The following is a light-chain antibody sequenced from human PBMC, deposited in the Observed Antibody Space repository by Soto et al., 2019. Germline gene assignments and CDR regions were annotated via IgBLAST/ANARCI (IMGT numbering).Light chain of an antibody. CDR1: QDISNY. CDR3: QQSASLPLT. Sequence: DIQMTQSPSSLSASVGDRVTITCRASQDISNYLNWYQQRPGKAPKLLIYDASNLERGGPSRFSGTRSGTHFTFAITRLHPEDVATYYCQQSASLPLTFGQGTRLEI. J-gene: IGKJ5*01. CDR2: DAS. V-gene: IGKV1-33*01.